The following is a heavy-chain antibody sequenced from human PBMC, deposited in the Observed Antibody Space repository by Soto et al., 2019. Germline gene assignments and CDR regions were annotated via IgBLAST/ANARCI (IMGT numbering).Heavy chain of an antibody. J-gene: IGHJ5*02. CDR3: AKARQEWELLVFSGWFDP. CDR1: GFTFSSYA. D-gene: IGHD1-26*01. V-gene: IGHV3-23*01. CDR2: ISGSGGST. Sequence: EVQLLESGGGLVQPGGSLRLSCAASGFTFSSYAMSWVRQDPGKGLEWVSAISGSGGSTYYADSVKGRFTISRDNSKNTLLLQMNRLRAEDTAVYYCAKARQEWELLVFSGWFDPRGQGTLVTDSS.